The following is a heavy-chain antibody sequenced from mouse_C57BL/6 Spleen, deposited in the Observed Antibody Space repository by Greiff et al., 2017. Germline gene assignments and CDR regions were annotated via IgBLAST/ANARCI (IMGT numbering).Heavy chain of an antibody. Sequence: EVQLQQSVAELVRPGASVKFSCTASGFNIKNTYMHWVKQRPEQGLEWLGRIDPANGNTKYAPKFQGKVTITADTSSNTAYLQISRLTSEDTAIYYCVRTVDYGNWYFDVWGQGTTVTVSS. J-gene: IGHJ1*01. CDR2: IDPANGNT. CDR1: GFNIKNTY. D-gene: IGHD1-1*02. CDR3: VRTVDYGNWYFDV. V-gene: IGHV14-3*01.